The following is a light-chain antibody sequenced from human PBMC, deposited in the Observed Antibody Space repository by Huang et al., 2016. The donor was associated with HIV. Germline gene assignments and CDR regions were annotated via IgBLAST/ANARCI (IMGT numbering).Light chain of an antibody. Sequence: EIVLTQSPATLSLSPWERATLSCRASQSVSSYLAWYQQKPGQAPRLLIYDASTRATGIPARFSGSGSGTDFTLTISTLEPEDFAVYYCQQRSNWPPTLTFGGGTKLEIK. CDR1: QSVSSY. J-gene: IGKJ4*01. V-gene: IGKV3-11*01. CDR2: DAS. CDR3: QQRSNWPPTLT.